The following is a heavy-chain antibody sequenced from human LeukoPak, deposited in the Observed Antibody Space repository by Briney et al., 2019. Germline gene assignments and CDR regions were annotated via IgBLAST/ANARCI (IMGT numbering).Heavy chain of an antibody. CDR2: ISGRDDST. J-gene: IGHJ4*02. V-gene: IGHV3-23*01. CDR3: AKWGDYDVLTGYYDSDY. D-gene: IGHD3-9*01. Sequence: GGSLRLSCAASGFSFSNYAMSWVRQVPGKGLEWVSAISGRDDSTYYADSVKGRFTISRDTSKNTLYLQMDSLRAEDTAVYYCAKWGDYDVLTGYYDSDYWGQGTLVTVSS. CDR1: GFSFSNYA.